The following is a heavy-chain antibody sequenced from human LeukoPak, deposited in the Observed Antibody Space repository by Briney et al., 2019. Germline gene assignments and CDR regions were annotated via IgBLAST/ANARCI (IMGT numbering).Heavy chain of an antibody. Sequence: PGGSLRPSCAASGFTVSSNYMSWVRQAPGKSLEWVSLIRGDGGSTYYADSVKGRFTISRDNIENSLYLQMNSLRTEDTALYYCAKDMAMGSSWHNWFDPWGQGTLVTVSS. J-gene: IGHJ5*02. CDR1: GFTVSSNY. CDR3: AKDMAMGSSWHNWFDP. V-gene: IGHV3-43*02. D-gene: IGHD6-13*01. CDR2: IRGDGGST.